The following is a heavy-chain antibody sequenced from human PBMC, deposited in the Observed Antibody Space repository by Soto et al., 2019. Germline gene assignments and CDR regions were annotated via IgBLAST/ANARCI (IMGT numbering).Heavy chain of an antibody. CDR1: GFTFSSYA. CDR2: ISGSGGST. D-gene: IGHD2-2*01. J-gene: IGHJ5*01. V-gene: IGHV3-23*01. CDR3: GEGGRIVAVPDAPDS. Sequence: GGSLRLTCAASGFTFSSYAMSWVRQAPGKGLEWVSAISGSGGSTYYAASVKRRFTISRDNSKNTLYLLMNILTAEDTAVYYYGEGGRIVAVPDAPDSWGQGTLVTVSS.